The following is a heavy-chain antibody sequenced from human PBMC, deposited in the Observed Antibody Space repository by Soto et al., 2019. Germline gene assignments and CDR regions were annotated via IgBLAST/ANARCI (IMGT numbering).Heavy chain of an antibody. CDR1: GGTFSSYT. V-gene: IGHV1-69*08. CDR3: AREEYYYGSGAFFDY. Sequence: QVQLVQSGAEVKKPGSSVKVSCKASGGTFSSYTISWVRQAPGQGLEWMGRIIPILGIANYAQKFQGRVTITADKSTSTAYMELSSLRSEDTVVSYCAREEYYYGSGAFFDYLGQGTLVTVSS. CDR2: IIPILGIA. J-gene: IGHJ4*02. D-gene: IGHD3-10*01.